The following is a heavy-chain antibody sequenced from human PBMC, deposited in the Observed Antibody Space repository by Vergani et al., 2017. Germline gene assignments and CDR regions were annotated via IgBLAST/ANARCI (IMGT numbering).Heavy chain of an antibody. CDR1: GFTFGSFG. CDR3: ARDLRLMYNRFDP. Sequence: VQLVESGGGLVKPGRSLRLSCAASGFTFGSFGMHWVRQAPGKGLEWVAVIWYDGRNKQYADSVKGRFTVSRDNSQSTLYLQMNSLRAEDTAMYYCARDLRLMYNRFDPWGQGTLVTVSS. D-gene: IGHD3-3*01. J-gene: IGHJ5*02. V-gene: IGHV3-33*01. CDR2: IWYDGRNK.